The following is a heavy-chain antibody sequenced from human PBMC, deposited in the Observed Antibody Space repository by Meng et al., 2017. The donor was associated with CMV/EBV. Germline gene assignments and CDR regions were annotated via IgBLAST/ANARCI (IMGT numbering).Heavy chain of an antibody. J-gene: IGHJ4*02. CDR3: ARDVYYYDSSGYYIDY. D-gene: IGHD3-22*01. CDR2: ISSSSSYI. V-gene: IGHV3-21*01. CDR1: GFTFSSYS. Sequence: GESLKISCAASGFTFSSYSMNWVRQAQGKGLEWVSSISSSSSYIYYADSVKGRFTISRDNAKNSLYLQMNSLRAEDTAVYYCARDVYYYDSSGYYIDYWGQGTLVTVSS.